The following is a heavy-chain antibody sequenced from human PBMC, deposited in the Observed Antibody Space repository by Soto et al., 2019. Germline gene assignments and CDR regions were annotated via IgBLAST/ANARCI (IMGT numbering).Heavy chain of an antibody. V-gene: IGHV5-51*01. CDR1: GYIFANNW. J-gene: IGHJ6*02. CDR3: ARRGNYYGLDV. CDR2: IYPGDSDT. Sequence: GESLKISCKGSGYIFANNWIGWVRQMPGKGLEWMGIIYPGDSDTRYSPSFQGQVTISADKSITTAYLQWSSLKASDTAIYYCARRGNYYGLDVWGQGTTVTVSS.